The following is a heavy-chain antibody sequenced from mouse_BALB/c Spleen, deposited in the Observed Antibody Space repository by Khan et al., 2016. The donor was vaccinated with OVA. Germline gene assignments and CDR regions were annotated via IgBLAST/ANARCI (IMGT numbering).Heavy chain of an antibody. CDR2: IWAGGST. D-gene: IGHD1-3*01. J-gene: IGHJ2*01. CDR3: ARREDI. Sequence: QVQLMESGPGLVAPSQSLSLTCTVSGFSLTSYGVHWVRQPPGKGLEWLGVIWAGGSTNYNSALLSRLSISKDNSKNQVFLKMNSLQTDDTAMYYCARREDIWGQGTTLTVSS. CDR1: GFSLTSYG. V-gene: IGHV2-9*02.